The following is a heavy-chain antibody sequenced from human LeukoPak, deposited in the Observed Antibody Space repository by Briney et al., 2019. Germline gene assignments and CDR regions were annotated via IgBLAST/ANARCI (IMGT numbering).Heavy chain of an antibody. V-gene: IGHV3-23*01. Sequence: PGGSLRLSCAASGFTFSSYAMSWVRQGPGKGLEWVSAISGSGGSTYYADSVKGRFTISRDNSKNTLYLQMNSLRAEDTAVYYCARSYGYSSGWSPGWFDPWGQGTLVTVSS. J-gene: IGHJ5*02. CDR2: ISGSGGST. CDR1: GFTFSSYA. D-gene: IGHD6-19*01. CDR3: ARSYGYSSGWSPGWFDP.